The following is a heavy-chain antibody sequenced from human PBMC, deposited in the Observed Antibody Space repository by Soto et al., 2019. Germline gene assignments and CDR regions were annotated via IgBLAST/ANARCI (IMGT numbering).Heavy chain of an antibody. CDR3: ASNFGESSWAYFDY. D-gene: IGHD3-10*01. J-gene: IGHJ4*02. CDR2: ISYSGST. Sequence: QVQLQESGPRLVKPSQTLSLTCTVSGGSIITGRYYWSWIRQPPGKGLEWIGYISYSGSTYSIPSLKSRVTIWIATSKSQFSLKLTSVTAADTADYYCASNFGESSWAYFDYWGQGTLVTVSS. V-gene: IGHV4-30-4*01. CDR1: GGSIITGRYY.